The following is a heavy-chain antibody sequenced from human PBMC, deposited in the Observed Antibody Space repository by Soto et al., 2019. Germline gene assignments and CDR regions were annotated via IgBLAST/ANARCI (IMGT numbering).Heavy chain of an antibody. Sequence: GASLKISCKASGYSFNTYWIGRVRQLPGKGLEWMGIIYPDDSDTRYSPSFQGQVTISADKSFTTVYLQWNSLKASDTAIYYCARERSYGHDYWGQGTLVTVSS. CDR2: IYPDDSDT. V-gene: IGHV5-51*01. D-gene: IGHD5-18*01. CDR3: ARERSYGHDY. CDR1: GYSFNTYW. J-gene: IGHJ4*02.